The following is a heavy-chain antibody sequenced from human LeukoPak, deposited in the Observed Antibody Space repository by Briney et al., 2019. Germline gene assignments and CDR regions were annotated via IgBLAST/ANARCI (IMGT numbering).Heavy chain of an antibody. CDR3: AREVGCSGGSCYPYYYYYYGMDV. CDR2: IYHSGST. D-gene: IGHD2-15*01. J-gene: IGHJ6*04. Sequence: SETLSLTCAVSGYSISSGYYWGWIRQPPGKGLEWIGSIYHSGSTYYNPSLMSRVTISVDTSKNQFSLKLSSVTAADTAVYYCAREVGCSGGSCYPYYYYYYGMDVWGKGTTVTVSS. CDR1: GYSISSGYY. V-gene: IGHV4-38-2*02.